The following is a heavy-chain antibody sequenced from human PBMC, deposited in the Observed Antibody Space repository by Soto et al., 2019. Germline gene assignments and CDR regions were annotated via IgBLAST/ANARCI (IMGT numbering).Heavy chain of an antibody. CDR2: INSDGSSI. V-gene: IGHV3-74*01. Sequence: EVQLVESGGGLVQPGGSLRLSCAASGFTFSNYWMHWVRQAPGKGLVWVSRINSDGSSINYADSVKGQFTISRDNAKKTLFLQMGSLRSEDAAVYYGGRGASGSYRLDYWGQGTLVTVSS. J-gene: IGHJ4*02. D-gene: IGHD3-10*01. CDR1: GFTFSNYW. CDR3: GRGASGSYRLDY.